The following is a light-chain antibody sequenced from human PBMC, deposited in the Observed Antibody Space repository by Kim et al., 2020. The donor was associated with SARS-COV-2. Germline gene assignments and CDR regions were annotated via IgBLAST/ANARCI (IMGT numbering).Light chain of an antibody. CDR3: QAWDSSTGV. CDR2: QDT. Sequence: SVSPGQTASITCSGDKLGDKYASWYQQKPGQSPVLVIYQDTKRPSGIPERFSGSNSGNTATLTISGAQAVDEADYYCQAWDSSTGVFGGGTQLTVL. CDR1: KLGDKY. J-gene: IGLJ3*02. V-gene: IGLV3-1*01.